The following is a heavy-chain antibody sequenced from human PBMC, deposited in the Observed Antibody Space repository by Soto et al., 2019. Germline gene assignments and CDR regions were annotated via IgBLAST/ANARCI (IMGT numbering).Heavy chain of an antibody. CDR3: ARGRRLWFGDPGGYYYYYGMDV. CDR1: GGSFSGYY. CDR2: INHSGST. J-gene: IGHJ6*02. D-gene: IGHD3-10*01. Sequence: SETLSLTCAVYGGSFSGYYWSWIRQPPGKGLEWIGEINHSGSTYYNPSLKSRVTISVDTSKNQFSLKLSSVTAADTAVYYCARGRRLWFGDPGGYYYYYGMDVWGQGTTVTVSS. V-gene: IGHV4-34*01.